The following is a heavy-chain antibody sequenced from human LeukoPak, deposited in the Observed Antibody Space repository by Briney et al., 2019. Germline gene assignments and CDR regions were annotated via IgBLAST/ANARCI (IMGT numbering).Heavy chain of an antibody. Sequence: GGTLRLSCAASGFTFSSYGVHWVRQAPGKGLEWVAFIRYDGSNKYYAASVKGRFTISRDNSKNTLYLQMNSLRAEDTAVYYCAKDGDCSSTSCYVPLAYYYYYMDVWGKGTTVTVSS. J-gene: IGHJ6*03. CDR1: GFTFSSYG. CDR3: AKDGDCSSTSCYVPLAYYYYYMDV. CDR2: IRYDGSNK. D-gene: IGHD2-2*01. V-gene: IGHV3-30*02.